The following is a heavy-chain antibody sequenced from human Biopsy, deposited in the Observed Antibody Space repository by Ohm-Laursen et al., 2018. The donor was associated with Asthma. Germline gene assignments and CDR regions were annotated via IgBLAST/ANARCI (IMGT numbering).Heavy chain of an antibody. J-gene: IGHJ5*02. V-gene: IGHV4-59*07. CDR3: ARLADCSGGACYSYGWFDP. CDR1: GGSIRSHD. D-gene: IGHD2-15*01. CDR2: VSHTGGT. Sequence: SDTLSLTCTVSGGSIRSHDWTWIRLPPGKGLEYIGDVSHTGGTNYNPSLKSRVTMSLDTSKNQFSLRLTSVTPADTAVYYCARLADCSGGACYSYGWFDPWGQGTRVTVSS.